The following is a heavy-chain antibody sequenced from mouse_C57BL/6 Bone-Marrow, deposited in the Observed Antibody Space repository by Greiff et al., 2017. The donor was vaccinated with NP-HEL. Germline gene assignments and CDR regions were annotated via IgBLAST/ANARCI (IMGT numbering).Heavy chain of an antibody. Sequence: VQLQQSGAELVKPGASVKLSCTASGFNIKDYYMHWVKQRTEQGLEWIGRIDPEDGETKYVPKFQGKATITADTSSNTAYLQLSSLTSEDTAVYYCARSYGVFAYGGQGTLVTVSA. J-gene: IGHJ3*01. CDR2: IDPEDGET. CDR1: GFNIKDYY. V-gene: IGHV14-2*01. D-gene: IGHD1-1*01. CDR3: ARSYGVFAY.